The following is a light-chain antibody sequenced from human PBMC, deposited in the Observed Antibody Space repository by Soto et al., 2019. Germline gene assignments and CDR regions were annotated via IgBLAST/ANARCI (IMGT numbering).Light chain of an antibody. V-gene: IGKV3-11*01. CDR2: DAS. J-gene: IGKJ1*01. CDR1: QSVSSY. CDR3: QQRSNWPRT. Sequence: IVLTQSPATLSLSPGERATLSCRASQSVSSYLAWYQQKVGQAPRLLIYDASNRATGIPARFSGSGSGTDFTLTISNLEPEDVAVYYCQQRSNWPRTFGQGTKVEIK.